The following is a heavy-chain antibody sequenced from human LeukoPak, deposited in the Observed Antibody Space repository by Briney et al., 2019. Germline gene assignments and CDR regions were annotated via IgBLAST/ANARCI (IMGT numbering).Heavy chain of an antibody. CDR2: ISAYNGNT. CDR3: ARDSPYCSSTSCYTGDAFDI. J-gene: IGHJ3*02. V-gene: IGHV1-18*01. CDR1: GYTFTSYG. D-gene: IGHD2-2*02. Sequence: ASVKVSCKASGYTFTSYGISWVRQAPGQGLEWMGWISAYNGNTNYAQKLQGRVTMTTDTSTSTAYMELSSLRSEDTAVYYCARDSPYCSSTSCYTGDAFDIWGQGTMVTVSS.